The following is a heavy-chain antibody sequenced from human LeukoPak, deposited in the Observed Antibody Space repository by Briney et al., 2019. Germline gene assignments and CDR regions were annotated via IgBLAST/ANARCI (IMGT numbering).Heavy chain of an antibody. Sequence: HTGGSLRLSCAVSGFTVSSNYMRWVRQAPGKGLEWVAFIRYDGSNKYYADSVKGRFTISRDNSKNTLYLQMNSLRAEDTAVYYCAKDRYSSTPYYFDYWGQGTLVTVSS. D-gene: IGHD6-13*01. CDR1: GFTVSSNY. CDR2: IRYDGSNK. V-gene: IGHV3-30*02. J-gene: IGHJ4*02. CDR3: AKDRYSSTPYYFDY.